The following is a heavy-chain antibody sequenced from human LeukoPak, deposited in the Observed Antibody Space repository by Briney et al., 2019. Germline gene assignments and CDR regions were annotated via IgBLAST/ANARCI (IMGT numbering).Heavy chain of an antibody. CDR3: ARYDGGSGPFDY. V-gene: IGHV3-23*01. CDR1: GFTFSSYA. D-gene: IGHD3-10*01. CDR2: ISGSGGST. J-gene: IGHJ4*02. Sequence: PGGSLRFSCAASGFTFSSYAMSWVRQAPGKGLERVSAISGSGGSTYYADSVKGRFTISRDNSKNTLYLQMNSLRAEDTAVYYCARYDGGSGPFDYWGEGTLVTVSS.